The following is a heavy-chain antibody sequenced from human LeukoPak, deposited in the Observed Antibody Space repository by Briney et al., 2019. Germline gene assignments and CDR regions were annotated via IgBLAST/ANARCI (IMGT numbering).Heavy chain of an antibody. CDR2: IYYSGST. J-gene: IGHJ4*02. CDR3: ARGASPYYYGSGSYETFDY. D-gene: IGHD3-10*01. CDR1: GGSISSYY. V-gene: IGHV4-59*01. Sequence: SETLSLTCTVSGGSISSYYWSWIRQPPGKGLEWIGYIYYSGSTNYNPSLKSRVTISVDTSKNQFSLKLSSVTAADTAVYYCARGASPYYYGSGSYETFDYWGQGTLVTVSS.